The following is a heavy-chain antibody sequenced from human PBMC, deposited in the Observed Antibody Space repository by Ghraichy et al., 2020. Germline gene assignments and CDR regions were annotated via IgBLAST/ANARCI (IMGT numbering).Heavy chain of an antibody. V-gene: IGHV6-1*01. CDR3: ARGLERRFDY. CDR2: AYYRSKWNN. D-gene: IGHD1-1*01. CDR1: GDSVSTTTAA. Sequence: QTLSLTCAISGDSVSTTTAAWHWIRQSPSRGLEWLGRAYYRSKWNNDSALFVKSRLTINPDTSKNQISLQLNSVTPDDTAMYYCARGLERRFDYWGQGTLVTVSS. J-gene: IGHJ4*02.